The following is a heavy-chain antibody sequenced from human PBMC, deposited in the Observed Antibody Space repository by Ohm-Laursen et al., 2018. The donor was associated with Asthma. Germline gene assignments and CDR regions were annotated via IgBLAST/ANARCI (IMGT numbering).Heavy chain of an antibody. CDR1: GFSFSNYA. CDR3: AKTVGHDS. J-gene: IGHJ5*01. CDR2: ISAGGGST. Sequence: SLRLSCAASGFSFSNYAMSWVRQAPGKGLQWVSAISAGGGSTYYADSVKGRFTISRDNSKNTLYLQMNSLRAEDTAVYYCAKTVGHDSGGQGTLVPVSS. V-gene: IGHV3-23*01.